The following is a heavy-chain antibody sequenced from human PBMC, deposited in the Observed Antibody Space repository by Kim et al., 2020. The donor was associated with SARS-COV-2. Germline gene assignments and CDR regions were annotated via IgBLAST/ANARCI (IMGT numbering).Heavy chain of an antibody. CDR2: ISSSSTI. J-gene: IGHJ6*02. CDR1: GFTFSSYS. V-gene: IGHV3-48*02. Sequence: GGSLRLSCAASGFTFSSYSMNWVRQAPGKGLEWVSYISSSSTIYYADSVKGRFTISRDNAKNSLYLQMNSLRDEDTAVYYCASVEHQNGMDVWGQGTTVTVSS. D-gene: IGHD1-1*01. CDR3: ASVEHQNGMDV.